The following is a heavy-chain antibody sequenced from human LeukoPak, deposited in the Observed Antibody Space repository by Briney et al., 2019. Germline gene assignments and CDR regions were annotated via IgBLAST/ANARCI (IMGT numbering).Heavy chain of an antibody. D-gene: IGHD6-6*01. CDR3: ARRAGGGSSSREGYYFDY. CDR1: GYTFTGYY. V-gene: IGHV1-8*02. J-gene: IGHJ4*02. Sequence: GASVKVSCKASGYTFTGYYMHWVRQAPGQGLEWMGWMNPNSGNTGYAQKFQGRVTMTRNTSISTAYMELSSLRSEDTAVYYCARRAGGGSSSREGYYFDYWGQGTLVTVSS. CDR2: MNPNSGNT.